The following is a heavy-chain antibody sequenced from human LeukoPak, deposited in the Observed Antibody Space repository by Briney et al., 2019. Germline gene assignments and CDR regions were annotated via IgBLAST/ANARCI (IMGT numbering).Heavy chain of an antibody. D-gene: IGHD6-19*01. Sequence: ETLSLTCTVSGGSISSYYWSWVRQAPGKGLEWVANIMQDGSDKYSVDSVRGRFTISRDNAKNSLYLQMDSLRAEDTAVYYCVRTRGWAYFDYWGQGTLVTVSS. V-gene: IGHV3-7*01. CDR1: GGSISSYY. CDR3: VRTRGWAYFDY. CDR2: IMQDGSDK. J-gene: IGHJ4*02.